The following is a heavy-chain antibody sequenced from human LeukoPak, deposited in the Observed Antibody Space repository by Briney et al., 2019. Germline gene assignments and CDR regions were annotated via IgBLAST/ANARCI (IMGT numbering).Heavy chain of an antibody. D-gene: IGHD3-10*01. Sequence: KPGGSLRLSCAASGFTFNSYTINWVRQAPGKGLEWVSGISSSSSYRYYADSVRGRFTISRDNAKDSLYLQMNSLRADDTAVYYCARDEGVYWDYWGQGTLVTVS. J-gene: IGHJ4*02. CDR2: ISSSSSYR. V-gene: IGHV3-21*01. CDR3: ARDEGVYWDY. CDR1: GFTFNSYT.